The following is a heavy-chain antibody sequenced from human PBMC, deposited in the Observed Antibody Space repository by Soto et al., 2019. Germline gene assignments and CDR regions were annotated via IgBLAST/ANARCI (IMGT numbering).Heavy chain of an antibody. Sequence: QVQLVKSGAEVKKPGSSVKVSCKAPGGTFSTYAISWVRQAPGQGLEWMGGVIPIFGTPQYAQKFQGRVTITADEYTSTGYMERRILRSEYTAVYYCARSQGGRSSLDIYSYYYYGMDVWGQGTTVTVS. J-gene: IGHJ6*02. CDR1: GGTFSTYA. V-gene: IGHV1-69*01. CDR2: VIPIFGTP. D-gene: IGHD2-15*01. CDR3: ARSQGGRSSLDIYSYYYYGMDV.